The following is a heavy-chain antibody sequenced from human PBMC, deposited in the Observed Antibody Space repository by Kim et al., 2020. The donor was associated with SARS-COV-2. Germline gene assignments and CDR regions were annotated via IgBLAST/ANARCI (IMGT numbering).Heavy chain of an antibody. V-gene: IGHV4-39*01. D-gene: IGHD3-10*01. CDR2: IYYSGST. Sequence: SETLSLTCTVSGGSISSSSYYWGWIRQPPGKGLEWIGSIYYSGSTYYNPSLKSRVTISVDTSKNQFSLKLSSVTAADTAVYYCARQYSYGSGSYFGPFWFDPWGQGTLVTVSS. J-gene: IGHJ5*02. CDR3: ARQYSYGSGSYFGPFWFDP. CDR1: GGSISSSSYY.